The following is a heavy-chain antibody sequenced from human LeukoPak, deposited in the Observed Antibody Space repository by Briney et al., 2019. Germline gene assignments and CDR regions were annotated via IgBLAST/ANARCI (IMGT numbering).Heavy chain of an antibody. CDR2: IYTSGST. CDR3: ARSRMPRNGRFDY. D-gene: IGHD1-14*01. V-gene: IGHV4-61*02. J-gene: IGHJ4*02. CDR1: GGSISSGSYY. Sequence: PSETLSLTCTVSGGSISSGSYYWSWIRQPAGKGLEWIGRIYTSGSTNYNPSLKSRVTISVDTSKNQFSLKLSSVTAADTAVYYCARSRMPRNGRFDYWGQGTLVTVSS.